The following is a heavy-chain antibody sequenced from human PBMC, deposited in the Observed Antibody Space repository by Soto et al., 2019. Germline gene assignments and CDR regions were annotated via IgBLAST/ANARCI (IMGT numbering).Heavy chain of an antibody. CDR3: ARTGAYGYYYYRMDV. J-gene: IGHJ6*02. CDR1: GYTFTSYA. Sequence: VASVKVSCKASGYTFTSYAMHCVRQAPGQRLEWMGWINAGNGNTKYSQKFQGRVTITRDTSASTAYMELSSLRSEDTAVYYCARTGAYGYYYYRMDVWGQGTTVTVSS. V-gene: IGHV1-3*01. D-gene: IGHD3-16*01. CDR2: INAGNGNT.